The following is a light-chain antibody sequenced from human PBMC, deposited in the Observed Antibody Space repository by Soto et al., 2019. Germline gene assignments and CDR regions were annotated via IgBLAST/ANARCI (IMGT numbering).Light chain of an antibody. J-gene: IGKJ4*01. V-gene: IGKV3-15*01. CDR2: NGS. CDR3: HQHNNWPST. CDR1: QSVSFN. Sequence: IVMTQSPATLSASPGERVTLSCSASQSVSFNLVWYQHKPGQTPRLLMYNGSTRAAGISARFTGSGSGTDFTLTSDHLQSEDFAFYYCHQHNNWPSTFGGGPKVE.